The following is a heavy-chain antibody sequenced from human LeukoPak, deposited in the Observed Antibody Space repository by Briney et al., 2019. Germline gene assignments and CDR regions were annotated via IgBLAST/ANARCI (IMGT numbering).Heavy chain of an antibody. V-gene: IGHV1-2*04. J-gene: IGHJ4*02. CDR1: GYTFTGYY. CDR2: INPNSGGT. CDR3: ARESSPHFSSTSCFRLYYFDY. Sequence: GASVKASCKGSGYTFTGYYMHWVRQAPGQGLEWMGWINPNSGGTNYAQKFQGWVTMTRDTSISTAYMELSRLRSDDTAVYYCARESSPHFSSTSCFRLYYFDYWGQGTLVTVSS. D-gene: IGHD2-2*01.